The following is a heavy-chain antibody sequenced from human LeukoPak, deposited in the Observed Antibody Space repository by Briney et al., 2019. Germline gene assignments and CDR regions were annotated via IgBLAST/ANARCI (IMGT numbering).Heavy chain of an antibody. CDR2: IYYSGST. CDR1: GGSISSSSYY. D-gene: IGHD2-2*01. V-gene: IGHV4-39*01. Sequence: PSETPSLTCTVSGGSISSSSYYWGWIRQPPGKGLEWIGSIYYSGSTYYNPSLKSRVTISVDTSKKQFSLKLTSVTAADTAVYYCARHGSTSWAIDYWGQGTLVIVSS. CDR3: ARHGSTSWAIDY. J-gene: IGHJ4*02.